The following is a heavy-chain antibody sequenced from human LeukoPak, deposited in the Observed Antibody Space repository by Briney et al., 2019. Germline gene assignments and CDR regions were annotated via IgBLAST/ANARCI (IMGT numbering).Heavy chain of an antibody. J-gene: IGHJ6*02. CDR1: GGTFSSYA. CDR3: ARAKIAAAAIPGYYYYGMDV. D-gene: IGHD6-13*01. Sequence: SVKVSCKASGGTFSSYAISWVRQAPGQGLEWMGRIIPILGIANYAQKFQGRVTITADKSTSTAYMGLSSLRSEDTAVYYCARAKIAAAAIPGYYYYGMDVWGQGTTVTVSS. CDR2: IIPILGIA. V-gene: IGHV1-69*04.